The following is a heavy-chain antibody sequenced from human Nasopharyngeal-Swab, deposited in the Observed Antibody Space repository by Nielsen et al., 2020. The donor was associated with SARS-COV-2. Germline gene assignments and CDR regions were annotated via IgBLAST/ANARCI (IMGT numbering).Heavy chain of an antibody. Sequence: GESLKTSCAASGFTFSSYAMSWVRQAPGKGLEWVSAISGSGGSTYYADSVKGRFTISRDNSKNTLYLQMNSLRAEDTAVYYCARDLGYDFWSAPRGFDPWGQGTQVSVYS. J-gene: IGHJ5*02. CDR2: ISGSGGST. D-gene: IGHD3-3*01. CDR1: GFTFSSYA. V-gene: IGHV3-23*01. CDR3: ARDLGYDFWSAPRGFDP.